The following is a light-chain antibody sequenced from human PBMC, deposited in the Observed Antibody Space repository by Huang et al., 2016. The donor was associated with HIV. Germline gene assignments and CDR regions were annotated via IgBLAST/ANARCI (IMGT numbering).Light chain of an antibody. J-gene: IGKJ3*01. CDR3: QQLNSYPEGFT. V-gene: IGKV1-9*01. CDR1: QGISSY. CDR2: AAS. Sequence: IQLTQSPSSLSAAVGDRVTITCRASQGISSYLAWYQQKPGKAPKLLIYAASTLQSGVPSRVSGSGAGTEFTLTISSLQPEDFATYYCQQLNSYPEGFTFGPGTKVDIK.